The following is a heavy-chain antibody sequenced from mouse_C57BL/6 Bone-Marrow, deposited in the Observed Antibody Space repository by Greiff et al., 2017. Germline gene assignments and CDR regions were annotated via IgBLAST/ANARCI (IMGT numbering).Heavy chain of an antibody. CDR1: GFTFSDYY. D-gene: IGHD2-3*01. V-gene: IGHV5-12*01. CDR2: ISNGGGST. Sequence: EVQGVESGGGLVQPGGSLKLSCAASGFTFSDYYMYWVRQTPEKRLEWVAYISNGGGSTYYPDTVKGRFTISRDNAKNTLYLQMSRLKSEDTAMYDCARRGLYEGYPFAYWGQGTLVTVSA. J-gene: IGHJ3*01. CDR3: ARRGLYEGYPFAY.